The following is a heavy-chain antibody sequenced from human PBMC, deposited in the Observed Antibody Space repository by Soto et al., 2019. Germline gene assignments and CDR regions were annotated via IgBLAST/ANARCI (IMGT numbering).Heavy chain of an antibody. CDR1: GGSISSSSYY. V-gene: IGHV4-39*01. CDR2: IYYSGST. Sequence: QLQLQESGPGLVKPSETLSLTCTVSGGSISSSSYYWGWIRQPPAKGLEWIGSIYYSGSTYYNPSLKSRVTISVDTSKNQFSLKLSSVTAADTAVYYCARRGSWSLYYYYYGMDVWGQVTTGTVSS. J-gene: IGHJ6*02. D-gene: IGHD3-10*01. CDR3: ARRGSWSLYYYYYGMDV.